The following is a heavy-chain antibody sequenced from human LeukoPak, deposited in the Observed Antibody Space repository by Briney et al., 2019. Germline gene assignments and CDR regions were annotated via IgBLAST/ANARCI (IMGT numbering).Heavy chain of an antibody. V-gene: IGHV4-34*01. J-gene: IGHJ3*02. CDR3: ARGRGPLTPEAFDI. CDR2: INHSGST. CDR1: GFTFSNYA. Sequence: PGGSLRLSCVASGFTFSNYAVSWVRQAPGKGLEWIGEINHSGSTNYNPSLKSRVTISVDTSKNQFSLKLSSVTAADTAVYYCARGRGPLTPEAFDIWGQGTMVTVSS. D-gene: IGHD4-23*01.